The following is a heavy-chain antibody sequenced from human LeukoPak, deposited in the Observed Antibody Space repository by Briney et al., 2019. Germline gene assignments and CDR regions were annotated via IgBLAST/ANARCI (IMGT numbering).Heavy chain of an antibody. CDR2: IYHSEST. CDR3: ARDNARRYDY. Sequence: SETLSLTCTVSGGSISSGGYYWSWIRQPPGKGLEWIGYIYHSESTYYNPSLKSRVTISVDRSKNQFSLKLSSVTAADTAVYYCARDNARRYDYWGQGTLVTVSS. J-gene: IGHJ4*02. V-gene: IGHV4-30-2*01. D-gene: IGHD1-1*01. CDR1: GGSISSGGYY.